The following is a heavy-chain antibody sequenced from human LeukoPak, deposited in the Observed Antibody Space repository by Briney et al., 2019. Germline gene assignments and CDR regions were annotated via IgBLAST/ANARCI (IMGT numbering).Heavy chain of an antibody. CDR1: GFTFSSYG. CDR2: ISYDGSNK. Sequence: GGSLRLSCAASGFTFSSYGMHWVRQAPGKGLEWVAVISYDGSNKYYADSVKGRFTISRDNSKNTLYLQMNSLRAEDTAVYYCAKDRGTMVRGVNSNWFDPWGQETLVTVSS. D-gene: IGHD3-10*01. V-gene: IGHV3-30*18. J-gene: IGHJ5*02. CDR3: AKDRGTMVRGVNSNWFDP.